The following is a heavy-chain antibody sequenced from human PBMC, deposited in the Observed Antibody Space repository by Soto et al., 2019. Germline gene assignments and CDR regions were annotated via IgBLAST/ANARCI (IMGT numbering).Heavy chain of an antibody. D-gene: IGHD2-15*01. Sequence: PGGSLRLSCAASGFTFSDAWMGWVRQAPGKGLEWVGLIKSKTAGGTTAYAAPVKGRFTISRDDSKDTLFLQMNSLMTEDTAVYYCATCAGSCYSRFDYWDLGTLVTVSS. CDR2: IKSKTAGGTT. J-gene: IGHJ4*02. CDR3: ATCAGSCYSRFDY. V-gene: IGHV3-15*07. CDR1: GFTFSDAW.